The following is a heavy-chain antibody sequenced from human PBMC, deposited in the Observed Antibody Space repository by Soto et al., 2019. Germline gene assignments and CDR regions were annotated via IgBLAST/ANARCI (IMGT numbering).Heavy chain of an antibody. D-gene: IGHD3-22*01. J-gene: IGHJ3*02. Sequence: PGGSLRLSCAASGFTFSSYGMHWVRQAPGKGLEWVAVISYDGSNKYYADSVKGRFTISRDNSKNTLYLQMNSLRAEDTAVYYCAREGSLYYYDSSGYRDAFDIWGQGTMVTVS. CDR2: ISYDGSNK. CDR1: GFTFSSYG. V-gene: IGHV3-30*03. CDR3: AREGSLYYYDSSGYRDAFDI.